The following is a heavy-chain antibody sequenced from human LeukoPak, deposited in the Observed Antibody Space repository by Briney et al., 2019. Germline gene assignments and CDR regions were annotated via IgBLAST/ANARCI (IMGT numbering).Heavy chain of an antibody. J-gene: IGHJ4*02. CDR2: ISSDENTK. Sequence: PAGGSLRLSCAASQFTFSSYWMSWVRQAPGRGLEWVAVISSDENTKFYADSVKGRFTVYRDNSKKTVWLQMNSLRAEGTAVYYCAKKGGSSGRYDYLDYWGQGTLVTVSS. CDR3: AKKGGSSGRYDYLDY. CDR1: QFTFSSYW. V-gene: IGHV3-30*18. D-gene: IGHD6-19*01.